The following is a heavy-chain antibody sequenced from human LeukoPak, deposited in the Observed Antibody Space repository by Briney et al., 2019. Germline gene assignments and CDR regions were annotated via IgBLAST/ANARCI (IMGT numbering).Heavy chain of an antibody. CDR3: STGGYFFDY. CDR1: GFIFSNAW. J-gene: IGHJ4*02. V-gene: IGHV3-15*01. Sequence: GGSLRLSCTGSGFIFSNAWMNWVCQAPGKGLEWVGRIKSKPSGGTTDYAAPVKGRFTISRDDSTNTVYLQMNSLRTEDTALYYCSTGGYFFDYWGQGTLVTVSS. CDR2: IKSKPSGGTT.